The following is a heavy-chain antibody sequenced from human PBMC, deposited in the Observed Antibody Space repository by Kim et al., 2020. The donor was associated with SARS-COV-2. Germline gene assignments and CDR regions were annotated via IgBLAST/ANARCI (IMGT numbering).Heavy chain of an antibody. CDR1: GGSISSSSYY. V-gene: IGHV4-39*07. Sequence: SETLSLTCTVSGGSISSSSYYWGWIRQPPGKGLEWIGSIYYSGSTYYNPSLKSRVTISVDTSKNQFSLKLSSVTATDTAVYYCARGQRVAVASNWFDPWGQGTLVTVSS. J-gene: IGHJ5*02. D-gene: IGHD6-19*01. CDR2: IYYSGST. CDR3: ARGQRVAVASNWFDP.